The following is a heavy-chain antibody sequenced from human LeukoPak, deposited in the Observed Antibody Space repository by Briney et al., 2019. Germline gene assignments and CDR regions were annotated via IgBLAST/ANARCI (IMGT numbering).Heavy chain of an antibody. Sequence: SETPSLTCAVSGGSISSSNWWSWVRQPPGKGLEWIGESYHSGSTNYNPSLKSRVTISLDKSKNHFSLKLSSVTAADTAVYYCARVESQEGSSPSYAFDIWGQGTMVTVSS. V-gene: IGHV4-4*02. CDR3: ARVESQEGSSPSYAFDI. D-gene: IGHD6-6*01. CDR2: SYHSGST. CDR1: GGSISSSNW. J-gene: IGHJ3*02.